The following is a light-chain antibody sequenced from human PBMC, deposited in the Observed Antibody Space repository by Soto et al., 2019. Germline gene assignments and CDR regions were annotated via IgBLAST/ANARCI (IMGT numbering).Light chain of an antibody. J-gene: IGLJ2*01. CDR1: SSDVGSYDY. Sequence: QSALTQPRSVSGSPGQSVTISCTGTSSDVGSYDYVSWYQQHPGKAPKFILYDVNKRPSGVPDRFSGSKSGNTASLTISGLQADDEADYCCCSYAGTYAHVVFGGGTKLTVL. V-gene: IGLV2-11*01. CDR2: DVN. CDR3: CSYAGTYAHVV.